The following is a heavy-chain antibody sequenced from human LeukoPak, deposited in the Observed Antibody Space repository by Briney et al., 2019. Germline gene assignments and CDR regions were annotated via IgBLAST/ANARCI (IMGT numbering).Heavy chain of an antibody. V-gene: IGHV3-23*01. CDR2: ITGSRGRT. CDR3: AKALTVGGTVVDA. CDR1: GFTLNTFT. D-gene: IGHD6-19*01. Sequence: GGSLRLSCAASGFTLNTFTMIWVRQAPGKGLEWVSSITGSRGRTYYVDSVKGRFTISRDNSKSTLYLQMNSLRAEATAIYYCAKALTVGGTVVDACGQGTLVTVSS. J-gene: IGHJ5*02.